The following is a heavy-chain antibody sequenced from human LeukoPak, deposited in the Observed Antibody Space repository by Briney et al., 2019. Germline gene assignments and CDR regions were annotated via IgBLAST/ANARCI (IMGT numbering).Heavy chain of an antibody. CDR3: AMGRVAAAGTAFDI. J-gene: IGHJ3*02. Sequence: RWGAPEISRHGSGFNLTRFWLERGRPVPGEGLGWVGIIDRGDSDTRSSPSFQGQVTFSADKSISTAYLQWSSTKASDTAVYYCAMGRVAAAGTAFDIGGQGTMVTVS. CDR2: IDRGDSDT. D-gene: IGHD6-13*01. V-gene: IGHV5-51*01. CDR1: GFNLTRFW.